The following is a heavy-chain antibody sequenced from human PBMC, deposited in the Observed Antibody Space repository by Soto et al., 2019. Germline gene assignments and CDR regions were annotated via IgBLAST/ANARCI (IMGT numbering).Heavy chain of an antibody. V-gene: IGHV3-33*01. CDR3: ARAPGMVNRYCSGGSGYAGRACYFDY. Sequence: PGGSLRLSCAASGFTFSSYGMHWVRQAPGKGLEWEAVIWYDGSNKYYADSVKGRFTISRDNSKNTLYLQMNSLRAEDTAVYYCARAPGMVNRYCSGGSGYAGRACYFDYWGKGTLVTVSS. CDR1: GFTFSSYG. D-gene: IGHD2-15*01. J-gene: IGHJ4*02. CDR2: IWYDGSNK.